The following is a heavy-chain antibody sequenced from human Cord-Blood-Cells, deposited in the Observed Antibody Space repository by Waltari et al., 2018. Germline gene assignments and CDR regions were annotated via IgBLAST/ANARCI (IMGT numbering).Heavy chain of an antibody. CDR1: GFTFSSYG. V-gene: IGHV3-30*18. CDR3: AKVRSSSYCYYGMDV. CDR2: ISYDGSNK. J-gene: IGHJ6*02. D-gene: IGHD6-13*01. Sequence: QVQLVESGGGVVQPGRSLRPSCAASGFTFSSYGMHWVRPGPGKGLEWVAVISYDGSNKYYADSVKGRFTISRDNSKNTLYLQMNSLRAEDTAVYYCAKVRSSSYCYYGMDVWGQGTTVTVSS.